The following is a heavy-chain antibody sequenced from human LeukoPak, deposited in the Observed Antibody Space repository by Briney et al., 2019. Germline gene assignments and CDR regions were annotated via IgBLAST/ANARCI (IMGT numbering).Heavy chain of an antibody. CDR1: GFTFSSYW. Sequence: GGTLRLSCAASGFTFSSYWMHWVRQAPGKGLVWVSRISSDGSSITYADSVKGRFTISRDNAKNTLYLLMNSLRAEDTAVYYCARDGWVDYWGQGTLVTVSS. V-gene: IGHV3-74*01. D-gene: IGHD1-26*01. CDR3: ARDGWVDY. CDR2: ISSDGSSI. J-gene: IGHJ4*02.